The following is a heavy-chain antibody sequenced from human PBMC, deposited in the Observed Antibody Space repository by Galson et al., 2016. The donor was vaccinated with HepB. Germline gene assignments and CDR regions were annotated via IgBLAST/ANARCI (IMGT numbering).Heavy chain of an antibody. CDR3: ATKPRYCSGENCYYYGMDV. Sequence: SVKVSCKASGGTFITYAVSWVRQAPGQGLQWMGGIVPMFDIVRYAENVQGRVTLTADKSTSTAYMELSSLRSQDTAVYYCATKPRYCSGENCYYYGMDVWGQGTTVTVSS. D-gene: IGHD2-15*01. CDR2: IVPMFDIV. V-gene: IGHV1-69*10. J-gene: IGHJ6*02. CDR1: GGTFITYA.